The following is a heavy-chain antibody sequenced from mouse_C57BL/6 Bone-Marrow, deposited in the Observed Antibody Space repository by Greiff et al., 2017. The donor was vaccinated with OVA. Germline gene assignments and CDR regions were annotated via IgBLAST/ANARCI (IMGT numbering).Heavy chain of an antibody. CDR1: GYTFTSYG. J-gene: IGHJ1*03. V-gene: IGHV1-81*01. CDR3: ARRGRWLLLCYMEF. CDR2: IYPRSGNT. D-gene: IGHD2-3*01. Sequence: VQLQQSGAELARPGASVKLSCKASGYTFTSYGISWVKQRTGQGLEWIGEIYPRSGNTYYNEKFKGKATLTADKSSSTAYMELRSLTSEDSAVYFCARRGRWLLLCYMEFWGTGTTVTVSS.